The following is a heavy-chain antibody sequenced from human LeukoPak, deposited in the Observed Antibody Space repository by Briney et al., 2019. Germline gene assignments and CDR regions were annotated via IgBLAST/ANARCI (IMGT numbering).Heavy chain of an antibody. CDR2: TYYRSRWFN. V-gene: IGHV6-1*01. CDR3: TRQYSGGMDV. D-gene: IGHD5-12*01. J-gene: IGHJ6*02. CDR1: GDSVSSKSAA. Sequence: SQTLSLTCAISGDSVSSKSAAWNWIRQSPSRGLEWLGRTYYRSRWFNGYAVSVKGRITISPDTSKNQFSLQLSSVTPEDTAVYYCTRQYSGGMDVWGQGTTVTVSS.